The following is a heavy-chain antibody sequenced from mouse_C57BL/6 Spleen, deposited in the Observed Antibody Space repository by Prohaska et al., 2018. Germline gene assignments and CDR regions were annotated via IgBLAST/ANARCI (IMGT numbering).Heavy chain of an antibody. CDR2: IDPSYSYT. CDR3: AGLWDAMDY. Sequence: QVQLQQPGAELVMPGASVKLSCKASGYTFTSYWMHWVKQRPGQGLEWIGEIDPSYSYTNYNQKFKGKATSTGDKSSSTSYMQLSSQTSEDSAVHYCAGLWDAMDYWGQGTSVTASS. V-gene: IGHV1-69*01. J-gene: IGHJ4*01. CDR1: GYTFTSYW. D-gene: IGHD3-1*01.